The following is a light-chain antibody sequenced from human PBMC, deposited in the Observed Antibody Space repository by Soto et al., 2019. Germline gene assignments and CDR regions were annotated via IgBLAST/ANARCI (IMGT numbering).Light chain of an antibody. Sequence: DIPMTQSPSSVSASVGDRVTITCRASQGISSWLAWYQQKPGKAPQLLIYAASNLQGGVPSRFSGSGSGTAFPLTISSLQTAYFATYFCHQANSFPSPFGGGTKV. CDR2: AAS. CDR1: QGISSW. J-gene: IGKJ4*01. V-gene: IGKV1D-12*01. CDR3: HQANSFPSP.